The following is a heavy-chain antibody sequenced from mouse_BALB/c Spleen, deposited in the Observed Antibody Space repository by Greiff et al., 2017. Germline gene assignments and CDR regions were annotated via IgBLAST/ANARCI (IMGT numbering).Heavy chain of an antibody. Sequence: DVHLVESGGGLVKPGGSLKLSCAASGFTFSSYAMSWVRQTPEKRLEWVASISSGGSTYYPDSVKGRFTISRDNARNILYLQMSSLRSEDTAMYYCAREFAYWGQGTLVTVSA. CDR2: ISSGGST. V-gene: IGHV5-6-5*01. J-gene: IGHJ3*01. CDR3: AREFAY. CDR1: GFTFSSYA.